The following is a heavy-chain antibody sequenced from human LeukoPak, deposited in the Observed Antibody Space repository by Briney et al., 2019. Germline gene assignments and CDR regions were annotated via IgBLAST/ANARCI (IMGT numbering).Heavy chain of an antibody. Sequence: GGSLRLSCAASGFTFNSYAMTWVRQAPGKGLEWVSIINNSGGSTYYADSVKGRFTISRDLSKNTLYLQMNSLRAEDTALYYCARKYSGTNPFDYWGQGTLVTVSS. V-gene: IGHV3-23*01. CDR1: GFTFNSYA. D-gene: IGHD1-26*01. CDR2: INNSGGST. CDR3: ARKYSGTNPFDY. J-gene: IGHJ4*02.